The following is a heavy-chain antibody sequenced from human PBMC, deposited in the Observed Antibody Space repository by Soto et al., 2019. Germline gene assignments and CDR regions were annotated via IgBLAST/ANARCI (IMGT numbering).Heavy chain of an antibody. CDR1: GDSINSRSYY. D-gene: IGHD2-21*02. CDR2: IYYSGRT. CDR3: ARQRTSVVTQAYFDV. J-gene: IGHJ6*02. Sequence: PSETLSLTCTVTGDSINSRSYYWGWIRQPPGKGLEWIGSIYYSGRTYNNPSLRSRVSMSIDTSKDQFSLKLKSVTAADTALYFCARQRTSVVTQAYFDVWGPVARVTVSS. V-gene: IGHV4-39*01.